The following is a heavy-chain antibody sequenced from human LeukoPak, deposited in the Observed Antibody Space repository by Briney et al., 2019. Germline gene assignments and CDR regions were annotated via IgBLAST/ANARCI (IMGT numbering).Heavy chain of an antibody. D-gene: IGHD5-18*01. Sequence: GGSLRLSCAASGFTVSSNYMSWVRQAPGKGLEWVAVISYDGSNKYYADSVKGRFTISRDNSKNTLYLQMNSLRAEDTAVYYCARDYSGYYFDYWGQGTLVTVSS. CDR1: GFTVSSNY. CDR3: ARDYSGYYFDY. CDR2: ISYDGSNK. V-gene: IGHV3-30*03. J-gene: IGHJ4*02.